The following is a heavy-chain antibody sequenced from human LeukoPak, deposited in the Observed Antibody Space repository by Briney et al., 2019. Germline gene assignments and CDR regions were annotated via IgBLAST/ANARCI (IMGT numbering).Heavy chain of an antibody. V-gene: IGHV4-39*07. CDR3: ARDAVSSSSAWFDP. D-gene: IGHD6-6*01. CDR1: GGSISSSSYY. J-gene: IGHJ5*02. CDR2: IYYSGST. Sequence: PSETLSLTCTVSGGSISSSSYYWGWICQPPGKGLEWIGSIYYSGSTYYNPSLKSRVTISVDTSKNQFSLKLSSVTAADTAVYYCARDAVSSSSAWFDPWGQGTLVTVSS.